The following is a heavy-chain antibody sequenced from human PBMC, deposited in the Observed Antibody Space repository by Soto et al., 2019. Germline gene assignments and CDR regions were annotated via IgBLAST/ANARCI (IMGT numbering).Heavy chain of an antibody. D-gene: IGHD4-17*01. J-gene: IGHJ3*02. CDR2: IRSTDSSV. CDR1: GFTFSDYS. CDR3: ARRSAVTTSHSFDI. Sequence: QEQLVESGGGLVKPGGSLRLSCEASGFTFSDYSMSWIRQAPGKGLEWISYIRSTDSSVFYADSVKGRFTISRDNARSSLYLQMDSLRAEDTAVYYCARRSAVTTSHSFDIWGQGTMVTASS. V-gene: IGHV3-11*01.